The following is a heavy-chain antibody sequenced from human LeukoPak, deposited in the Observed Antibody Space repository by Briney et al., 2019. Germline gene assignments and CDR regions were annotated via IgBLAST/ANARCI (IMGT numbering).Heavy chain of an antibody. CDR1: GGSFSGYY. Sequence: SETLSLTCAVYGGSFSGYYWSWIRQPPGKGLEWIGKINHSGSTNYNPSLKSRVTISVDTSKNQFSLKLSSVTAADTAVYYCARGNEARLYYYGMDVWGQGTTVTVSS. CDR3: ARGNEARLYYYGMDV. D-gene: IGHD1-1*01. CDR2: INHSGST. V-gene: IGHV4-34*01. J-gene: IGHJ6*02.